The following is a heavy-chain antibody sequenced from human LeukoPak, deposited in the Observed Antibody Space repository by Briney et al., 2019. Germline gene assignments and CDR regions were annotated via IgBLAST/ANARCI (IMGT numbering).Heavy chain of an antibody. Sequence: GGSLRLSCAASGFTFSSYGMHWVRQAPGKGLEWVAVISYDGSNKYYADSVKGRFTISRDNSKNTLYLQMNSLRAEDTAVYYCARVRYGDPALVVVDYWGQGTLVTVSS. CDR3: ARVRYGDPALVVVDY. D-gene: IGHD4-17*01. CDR2: ISYDGSNK. J-gene: IGHJ4*02. CDR1: GFTFSSYG. V-gene: IGHV3-30*03.